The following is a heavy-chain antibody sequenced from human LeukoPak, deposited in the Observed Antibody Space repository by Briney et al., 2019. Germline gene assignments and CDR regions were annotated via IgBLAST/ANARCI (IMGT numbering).Heavy chain of an antibody. V-gene: IGHV6-1*01. D-gene: IGHD6-19*01. J-gene: IGHJ4*02. CDR3: ARVTEKQYLPFDS. Sequence: SQTLSLTCAISGDSVSSNSAAWTWIRQSPSRGLEWLGRTYYRSRWYNEYALSVKSRITINPDTSKNQFSLQLNSVTPEDTAVYYCARVTEKQYLPFDSWGQGTLVTVSS. CDR2: TYYRSRWYN. CDR1: GDSVSSNSAA.